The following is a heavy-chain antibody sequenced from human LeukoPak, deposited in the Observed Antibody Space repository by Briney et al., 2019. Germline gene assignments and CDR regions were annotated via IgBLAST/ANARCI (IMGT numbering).Heavy chain of an antibody. CDR1: GFTFSDYY. CDR2: ISSSGSTI. V-gene: IGHV3-11*01. D-gene: IGHD3-22*01. CDR3: ARSIRITMIVVVSNWFDP. Sequence: GSLRLSCAASGFTFSDYYMSWIRQAPGEGLEWVSYISSSGSTIYYADSVKGRFTISRDNAKNSLYLQMNSLRAEGTAVYYCARSIRITMIVVVSNWFDPWGQGTLVTVSS. J-gene: IGHJ5*02.